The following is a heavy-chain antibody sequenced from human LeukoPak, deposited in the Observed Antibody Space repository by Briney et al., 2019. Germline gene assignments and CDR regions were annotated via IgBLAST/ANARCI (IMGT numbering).Heavy chain of an antibody. CDR3: AKSFSGGWYSFDS. Sequence: ARSLRLSCAASGFTFSDYAMSWVRQAPGKGQEWVSAIGTSDTTRYSGDSVKGRFTISRDNSKNTLYLQINSLRAEDTAVYFCAKSFSGGWYSFDSWGQGTLVTVSS. V-gene: IGHV3-23*01. D-gene: IGHD6-19*01. J-gene: IGHJ4*02. CDR1: GFTFSDYA. CDR2: IGTSDTTR.